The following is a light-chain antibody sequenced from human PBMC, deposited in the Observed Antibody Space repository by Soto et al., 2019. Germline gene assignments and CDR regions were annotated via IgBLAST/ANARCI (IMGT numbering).Light chain of an antibody. CDR2: GAS. CDR1: QSVSSNY. CDR3: QLYGTSPPLT. J-gene: IGKJ4*01. Sequence: EIVLTQSPGTLSLSPGERATLSCRASQSVSSNYLAWYQQIPGQAPRLLIYGASSRATGIPDRFSGSGSGTDFTLTVSRLEPEDFAVYYCQLYGTSPPLTFGGGTKVEIK. V-gene: IGKV3-20*01.